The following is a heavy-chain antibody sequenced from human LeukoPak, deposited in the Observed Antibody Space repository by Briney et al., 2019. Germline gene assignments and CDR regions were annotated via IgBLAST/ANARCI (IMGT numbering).Heavy chain of an antibody. CDR2: IYYSGST. CDR3: ARRRFVRGPDVVNPFDY. J-gene: IGHJ4*02. V-gene: IGHV4-59*08. CDR1: GGSISSYH. D-gene: IGHD2-8*01. Sequence: SETLSLTCTVSGGSISSYHWSWIRQPPGKGLECIGYIYYSGSTYYNPSLKSRVTISVDTSKNQFSLKLSSVTAADTAVYYCARRRFVRGPDVVNPFDYWGQGTLVTVSS.